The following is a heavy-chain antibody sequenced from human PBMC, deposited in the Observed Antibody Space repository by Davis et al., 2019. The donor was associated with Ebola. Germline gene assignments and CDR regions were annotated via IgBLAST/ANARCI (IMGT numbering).Heavy chain of an antibody. Sequence: PGGSLRLSCAASGFTFDDYAMHWVRQAPGKGLEWVSGISWNSGSIGYADSVKGRFTISRDNAKNSLYLQMNSLRAEDTALYYCAKDSASGWSAFDYWGQGTLVTVSS. V-gene: IGHV3-9*01. D-gene: IGHD6-19*01. CDR2: ISWNSGSI. J-gene: IGHJ4*02. CDR1: GFTFDDYA. CDR3: AKDSASGWSAFDY.